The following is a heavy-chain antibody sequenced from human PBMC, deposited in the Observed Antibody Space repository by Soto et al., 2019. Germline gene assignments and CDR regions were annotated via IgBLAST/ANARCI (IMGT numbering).Heavy chain of an antibody. CDR3: ARRLDDTPETFFNWFDP. Sequence: QVQLQESGPGLVKPSQTLSITCTVSGGSINTGGYYWGWIRHLPGEGLEWIGHIFYTGTAYYNPSLRSRGTVSIDTSANQFSLHMYSVTAADTAMYYCARRLDDTPETFFNWFDPWGQGILVTVSS. J-gene: IGHJ5*02. CDR2: IFYTGTA. CDR1: GGSINTGGYY. D-gene: IGHD2-15*01. V-gene: IGHV4-31*03.